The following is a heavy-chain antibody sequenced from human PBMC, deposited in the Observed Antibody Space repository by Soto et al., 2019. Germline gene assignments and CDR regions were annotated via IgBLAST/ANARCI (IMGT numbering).Heavy chain of an antibody. Sequence: QVQLVESGGGVVQPGRSLRLSCAASGFTFSNHGMHWVRQAPGKGLEWVAVIWYDGSNEYFADSVKGRFTISRDNSKNTLFLQMDSLRAEETGVYYCGIGVDYGDYAIDYWGQGTLVTVSS. J-gene: IGHJ4*02. CDR2: IWYDGSNE. D-gene: IGHD4-17*01. CDR1: GFTFSNHG. CDR3: GIGVDYGDYAIDY. V-gene: IGHV3-33*01.